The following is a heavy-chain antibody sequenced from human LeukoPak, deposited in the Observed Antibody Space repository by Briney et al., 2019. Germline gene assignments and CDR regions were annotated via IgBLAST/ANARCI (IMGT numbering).Heavy chain of an antibody. CDR2: ISSSSSYI. D-gene: IGHD6-19*01. V-gene: IGHV3-21*01. Sequence: GGSLRLSCAASGFTFSSYSMNWARQAPGKGREWVSSISSSSSYIYYADSVKGRFTISRDNAKNSLYLQMNSLRAEDTAVYYCARTAGTGNYFDYWGQGTLVTVSS. J-gene: IGHJ4*02. CDR1: GFTFSSYS. CDR3: ARTAGTGNYFDY.